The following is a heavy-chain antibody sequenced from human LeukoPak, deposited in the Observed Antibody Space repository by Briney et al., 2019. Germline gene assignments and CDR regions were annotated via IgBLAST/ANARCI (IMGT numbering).Heavy chain of an antibody. Sequence: GRSLRLSCAASGFTFSSYGMHWVRQAPGKGLEWVAVIWYDGNNKYYADSVKGRFTISRDNSKNTLYLQMNGLRAEDAAVYYCARVQWLDNYYFDYWGQGTLVTVSS. D-gene: IGHD6-19*01. V-gene: IGHV3-33*01. J-gene: IGHJ4*02. CDR2: IWYDGNNK. CDR1: GFTFSSYG. CDR3: ARVQWLDNYYFDY.